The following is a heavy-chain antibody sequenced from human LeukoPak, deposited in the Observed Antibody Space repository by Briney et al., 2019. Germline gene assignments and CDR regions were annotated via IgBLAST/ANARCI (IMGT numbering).Heavy chain of an antibody. CDR3: ARRWYTGTYYYFDL. J-gene: IGHJ4*02. D-gene: IGHD1-26*01. Sequence: PGGSLRLSCAAPGFTLSTHWMHWVRQAPGKGLVWVSRINGDGTTTSYADSVKGRFTISRVNAKSTLYLEMDSLRAEDTAIYYCARRWYTGTYYYFDLWGQGTLVTVSS. CDR1: GFTLSTHW. CDR2: INGDGTTT. V-gene: IGHV3-74*01.